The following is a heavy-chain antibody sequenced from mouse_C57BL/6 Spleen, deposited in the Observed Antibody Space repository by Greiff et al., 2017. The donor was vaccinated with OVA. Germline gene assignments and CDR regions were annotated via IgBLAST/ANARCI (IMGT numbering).Heavy chain of an antibody. J-gene: IGHJ1*03. CDR1: GFSLTSYG. CDR3: ARNYGSSYGYFDV. Sequence: VQRVESGPGLVQPSQSLSITCTVSGFSLTSYGVHWVRQSPGKGLEWLGVIWSGGSTDYNAAFISRLSISKDNSKSQVVFKMNSLQADDTAIYYCARNYGSSYGYFDVWGTGTTVTVSS. CDR2: IWSGGST. D-gene: IGHD1-1*01. V-gene: IGHV2-2*01.